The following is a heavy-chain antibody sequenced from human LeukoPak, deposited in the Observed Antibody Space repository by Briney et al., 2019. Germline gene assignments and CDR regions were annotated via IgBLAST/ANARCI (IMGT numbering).Heavy chain of an antibody. CDR2: ISPDGAYI. D-gene: IGHD3-3*01. CDR3: VKRFLESIVSEQ. Sequence: GGSLRLSCAASGFTFRSTDMTWVRQAPGQGLQCVSTISPDGAYIYYADSLRGRFTMSRDNSKNTLYLQMTSLRVEDTAIYYCVKRFLESIVSEQWGQGTLVTVSS. V-gene: IGHV3-23*01. J-gene: IGHJ4*02. CDR1: GFTFRSTD.